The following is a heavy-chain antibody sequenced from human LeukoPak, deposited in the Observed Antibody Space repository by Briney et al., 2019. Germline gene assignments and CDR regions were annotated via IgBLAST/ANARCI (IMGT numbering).Heavy chain of an antibody. V-gene: IGHV4-4*07. Sequence: SETLSLTCTVSGGSISSYYWSWIRQPAGKGLEWIGRIYTSGSTNYNPSLKSRVTISVNTSKNQISLKLSSVTAADTAVYYCARSGSYYDILPGWPDAFDIWGQGTMVTVSS. CDR3: ARSGSYYDILPGWPDAFDI. CDR1: GGSISSYY. J-gene: IGHJ3*02. CDR2: IYTSGST. D-gene: IGHD3-9*01.